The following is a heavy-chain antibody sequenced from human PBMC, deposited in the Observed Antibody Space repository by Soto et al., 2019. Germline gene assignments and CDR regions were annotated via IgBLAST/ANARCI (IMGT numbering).Heavy chain of an antibody. CDR1: ADTFTSYY. D-gene: IGHD3-16*02. J-gene: IGHJ5*02. Sequence: ASVKFSFKAPADTFTSYYIHWVRQAPGHGLDCMGIINTNGGSTRFAQTFQGRITMTTDTSTSTVYMELRSLRSEDTAVYYCARVSGGVFGIIIEVSNWVAPLGQGSLVTVSS. CDR3: ARVSGGVFGIIIEVSNWVAP. V-gene: IGHV1-46*01. CDR2: INTNGGST.